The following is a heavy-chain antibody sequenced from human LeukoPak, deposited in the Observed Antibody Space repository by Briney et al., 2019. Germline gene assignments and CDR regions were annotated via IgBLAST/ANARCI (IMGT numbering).Heavy chain of an antibody. Sequence: GGSLRLSCAASGFMFDDSAMHWVRQAPGKGLEWVSLISGDGVSTFYADSVKGRFTISRDNSKNSLSLQMDSLTAEDTALYYCAKEGYSHTSNYFDNWGQGILVTVS. D-gene: IGHD2-15*01. CDR3: AKEGYSHTSNYFDN. CDR1: GFMFDDSA. CDR2: ISGDGVST. J-gene: IGHJ4*02. V-gene: IGHV3-43*02.